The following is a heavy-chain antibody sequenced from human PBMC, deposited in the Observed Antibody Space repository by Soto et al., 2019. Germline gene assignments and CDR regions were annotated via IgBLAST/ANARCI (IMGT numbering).Heavy chain of an antibody. Sequence: ASVKVSCKASGGTFSSYAISWVRQAPGQGLEWMGGIIPIFGTANYAQKFQGRVTITADESTSTAYMELSSLRSEDTAVYYCARTDPYYYDSSGYSRFDYWGQGTLVTVSS. D-gene: IGHD3-22*01. CDR3: ARTDPYYYDSSGYSRFDY. CDR1: GGTFSSYA. V-gene: IGHV1-69*13. J-gene: IGHJ4*02. CDR2: IIPIFGTA.